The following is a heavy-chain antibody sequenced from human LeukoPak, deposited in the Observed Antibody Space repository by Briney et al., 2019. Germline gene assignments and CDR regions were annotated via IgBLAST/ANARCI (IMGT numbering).Heavy chain of an antibody. CDR2: IIPIFGTA. CDR3: ASREGGDYYDFWSGPIDY. D-gene: IGHD3-3*01. J-gene: IGHJ4*02. Sequence: SVKVSCKASGYTFTGYYMHWVRQAPGQGLEWMGRIIPIFGTANYAQKFQGRVTITTDESTSTAYMELSSLRSEDTAVYYCASREGGDYYDFWSGPIDYWGQGTLVTVSS. V-gene: IGHV1-69*05. CDR1: GYTFTGYY.